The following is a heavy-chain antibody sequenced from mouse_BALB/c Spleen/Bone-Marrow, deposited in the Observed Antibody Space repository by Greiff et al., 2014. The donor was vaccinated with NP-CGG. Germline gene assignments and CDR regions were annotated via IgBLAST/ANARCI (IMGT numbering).Heavy chain of an antibody. J-gene: IGHJ4*01. CDR3: ARAYYVNYDAMDY. V-gene: IGHV1-9*01. Sequence: QVQLQQSGAELMKPGASMKISCKATGYTFSSYWIQWVKQRPGHGLEWIGEILPGSGSTNYDERFKGKATLTADTSSNTAYMQLSSLTSEDSAVYYCARAYYVNYDAMDYWGQGTSVTVSS. CDR2: ILPGSGST. D-gene: IGHD2-10*01. CDR1: GYTFSSYW.